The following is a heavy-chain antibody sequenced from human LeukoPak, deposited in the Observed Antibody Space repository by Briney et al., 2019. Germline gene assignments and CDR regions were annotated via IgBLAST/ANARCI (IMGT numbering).Heavy chain of an antibody. CDR3: ARATTVTTYLDY. Sequence: GGSLRLSCAASGFTSSSYWMHWVRQAPGKGLVWVSRINSDGSSTSYADSVKGRFTISRDNAKNTLYLQMNSLRAEDTAVYYCARATTVTTYLDYWGQGTLVTVSS. V-gene: IGHV3-74*01. CDR2: INSDGSST. J-gene: IGHJ4*02. CDR1: GFTSSSYW. D-gene: IGHD4-17*01.